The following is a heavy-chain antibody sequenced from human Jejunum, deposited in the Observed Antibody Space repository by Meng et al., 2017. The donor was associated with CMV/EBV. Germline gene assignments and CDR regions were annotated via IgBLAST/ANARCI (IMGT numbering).Heavy chain of an antibody. V-gene: IGHV2-5*02. CDR3: AHTSGYSSGWADY. D-gene: IGHD6-19*01. CDR2: TYWDDHQ. J-gene: IGHJ4*02. CDR1: GVSLSTSGVG. Sequence: QCSLQRSGPPLVKPPQTLTLTCTFSGVSLSTSGVGVGAIRQPPGKALEWLVLTYWDDHQRYNPSLQSRLTITKDASKNQVVLTMTNMDPVDTATYYCAHTSGYSSGWADYWGQGTLVTVSS.